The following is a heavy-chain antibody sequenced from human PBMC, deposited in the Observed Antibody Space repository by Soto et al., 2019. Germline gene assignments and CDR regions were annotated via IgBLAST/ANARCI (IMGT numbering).Heavy chain of an antibody. V-gene: IGHV4-30-4*01. CDR3: ARDQDCSSTSCYSTAPYGMDV. CDR2: IYYSGST. D-gene: IGHD2-2*01. J-gene: IGHJ6*02. CDR1: GGSISSGDYY. Sequence: SETLSLTCTVSGGSISSGDYYWSWIRQPPGKGLQWIGYIYYSGSTYYNPSLKSRVTISVDTSKNQFSLKLSSVTAADTAVYYCARDQDCSSTSCYSTAPYGMDVWGQGTTVTVSS.